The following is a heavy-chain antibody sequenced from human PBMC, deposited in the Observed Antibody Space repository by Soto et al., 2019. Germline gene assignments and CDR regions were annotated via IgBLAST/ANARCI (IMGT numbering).Heavy chain of an antibody. D-gene: IGHD3-10*02. CDR3: ARNMDYYYGRGSGNGHGV. CDR2: IKPKFGDT. CDR1: GYPFPASH. V-gene: IGHV1-2*02. J-gene: IGHJ6*02. Sequence: QVQLVQSGTEVNEPGDSVRVSCEAFGYPFPASHINCVRQAPVKGLEWMVWIKPKFGDTTYAQDFQGRVSRTRDKSISTVYMELSRLTSDDTAIYYCARNMDYYYGRGSGNGHGVWGQGTTVTVFS.